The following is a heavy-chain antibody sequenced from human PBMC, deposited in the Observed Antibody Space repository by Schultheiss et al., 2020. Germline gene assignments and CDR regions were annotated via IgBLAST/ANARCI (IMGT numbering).Heavy chain of an antibody. Sequence: WGSLRLSCTASGFTFSSYGMHWVRQAPGKGLEWVGRIKSKTDGGTTDYAAPVKGRFTISSDDSKNTLYLQMNSLKTEDTAVYYCTTTITMVRGVIITSHWGQGTLVTVSS. CDR3: TTTITMVRGVIITSH. CDR2: IKSKTDGGTT. V-gene: IGHV3-15*07. J-gene: IGHJ4*02. CDR1: GFTFSSYG. D-gene: IGHD3-10*01.